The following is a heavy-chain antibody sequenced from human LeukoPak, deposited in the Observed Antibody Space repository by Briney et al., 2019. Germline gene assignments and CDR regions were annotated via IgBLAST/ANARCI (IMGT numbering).Heavy chain of an antibody. CDR2: TGGTGGNT. J-gene: IGHJ4*02. CDR1: GFTFSSYA. CDR3: AKDATPSTILYYFDY. Sequence: GGSLRLSCAASGFTFSSYAMSWVRQAPGKGLEWVSGTGGTGGNTYYADSVKGRFTISRDNSKNTVYLQMNSLRAEDTAVYYCAKDATPSTILYYFDYWGQGTLVTVSS. V-gene: IGHV3-23*01. D-gene: IGHD1-26*01.